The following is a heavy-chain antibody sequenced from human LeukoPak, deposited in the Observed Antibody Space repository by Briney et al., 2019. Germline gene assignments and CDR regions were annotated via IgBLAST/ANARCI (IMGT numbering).Heavy chain of an antibody. J-gene: IGHJ4*02. Sequence: SETLSLTCAVYGGSFSGYYWSWIRQPPGKGLEWIGYIYYSGSTYYNPSLKSRVTISVDTSKNQFSLKLSSVTAADTAVYYCAREGLGYCSSTSCYTYWGQGTLVTVSS. CDR3: AREGLGYCSSTSCYTY. CDR1: GGSFSGYY. D-gene: IGHD2-2*02. CDR2: IYYSGST. V-gene: IGHV4-30-4*08.